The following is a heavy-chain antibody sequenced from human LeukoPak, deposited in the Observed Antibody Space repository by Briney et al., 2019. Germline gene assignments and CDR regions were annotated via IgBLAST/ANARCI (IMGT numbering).Heavy chain of an antibody. CDR3: ARVKSGELYSGYDRGAFDI. CDR1: GYTFTSYD. Sequence: SVKVSCKASGYTFTSYDINWVRQATGQGLEWMGGIIPIFGTANYAQKFQGRVTITADESTSTAYMELSSLRSEGTAVYYCARVKSGELYSGYDRGAFDIWGQGTMVTVSS. D-gene: IGHD5-12*01. V-gene: IGHV1-69*13. J-gene: IGHJ3*02. CDR2: IIPIFGTA.